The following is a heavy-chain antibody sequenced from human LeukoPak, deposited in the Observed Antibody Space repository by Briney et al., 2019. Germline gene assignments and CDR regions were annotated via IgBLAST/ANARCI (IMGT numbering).Heavy chain of an antibody. V-gene: IGHV1-46*01. CDR2: IYPRDGST. CDR1: GYTFTSNY. CDR3: ARDQEGFDY. Sequence: ASVKVSCKASGYTFTSNYIHWVRQAPGQGLEWMGMIYPRDGSTSYAQKFQGRVTVTRDTSTSTVHMELSGLGSENTAVYYCARDQEGFDYWGQGTLVTVSS. J-gene: IGHJ4*02.